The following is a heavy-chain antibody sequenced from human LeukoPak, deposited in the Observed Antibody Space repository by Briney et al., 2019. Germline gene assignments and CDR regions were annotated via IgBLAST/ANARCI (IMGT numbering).Heavy chain of an antibody. J-gene: IGHJ4*02. D-gene: IGHD3-10*01. V-gene: IGHV3-7*01. Sequence: PGGSLRLSCVASGFPFSSYWMSWVRQAPGKGLEFVANMKEDGSVKNYVDSVKGRFTISRDNAENSVYLQMNSLRAEDTAVYYCARTFYGSGSYYIDYWGQGTLVTVSS. CDR3: ARTFYGSGSYYIDY. CDR1: GFPFSSYW. CDR2: MKEDGSVK.